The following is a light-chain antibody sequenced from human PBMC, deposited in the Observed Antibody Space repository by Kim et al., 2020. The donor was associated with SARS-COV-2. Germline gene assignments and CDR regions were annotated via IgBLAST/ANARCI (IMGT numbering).Light chain of an antibody. V-gene: IGKV1-5*03. CDR2: QTS. CDR1: QSINPW. CDR3: QQYKNYPRT. J-gene: IGKJ1*01. Sequence: DIQMTQSPSTLSATVGDRVTITCRASQSINPWLAWYQQKPGKAPQRLIYQTSSLESGVPSRFSGSESGTEFTLTISSLQPDDFATYYCQQYKNYPRTFGQGTKVDIK.